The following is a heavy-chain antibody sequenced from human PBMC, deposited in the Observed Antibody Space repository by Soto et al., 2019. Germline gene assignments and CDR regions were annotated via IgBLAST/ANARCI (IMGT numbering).Heavy chain of an antibody. CDR3: ARDGLRYFESSGYGDHYYGMDV. CDR2: VFHTGST. Sequence: SETLSLTCAVSNYSITSGFYWGWLRQPPGKGLEWIGSVFHTGSTYYQPSLKSRVTISLDTSKNHFSLTLRSVTAADTAVYYCARDGLRYFESSGYGDHYYGMDVWGQGTTVTVSS. CDR1: NYSITSGFY. D-gene: IGHD3-22*01. J-gene: IGHJ6*02. V-gene: IGHV4-38-2*02.